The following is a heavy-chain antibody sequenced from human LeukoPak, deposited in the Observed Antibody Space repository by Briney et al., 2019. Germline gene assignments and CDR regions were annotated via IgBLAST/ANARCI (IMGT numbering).Heavy chain of an antibody. D-gene: IGHD6-6*01. CDR3: ARASSAEQLVTA. CDR2: IIPIFGIA. Sequence: SVKVSCKASGGTFSSYAISWVRQAPGQGLGWMGRIIPIFGIANYAQKFQGRVTITADKSTSTAYMELSSLRSEDTAVYYCARASSAEQLVTAWGQGTLVTVSS. V-gene: IGHV1-69*04. J-gene: IGHJ5*02. CDR1: GGTFSSYA.